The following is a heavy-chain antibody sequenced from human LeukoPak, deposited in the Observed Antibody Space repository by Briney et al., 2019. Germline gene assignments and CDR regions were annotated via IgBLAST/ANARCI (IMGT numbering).Heavy chain of an antibody. CDR1: GFTFSSYE. V-gene: IGHV3-48*03. J-gene: IGHJ4*02. D-gene: IGHD3-22*01. CDR3: ARESDSGGYRFDY. Sequence: PGGSLRLSCAASGFTFSSYEMIWVRQAPGKGLEWLSYISSSGGRSLYADAVRGRATISRDNAKNSLYLQMNSLRTEDTAVYHCARESDSGGYRFDYWGQGSLVTVSS. CDR2: ISSSGGRS.